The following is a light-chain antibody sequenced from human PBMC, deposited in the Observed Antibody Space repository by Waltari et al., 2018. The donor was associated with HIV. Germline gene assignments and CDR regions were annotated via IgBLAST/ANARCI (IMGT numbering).Light chain of an antibody. V-gene: IGLV2-14*01. Sequence: QSALTQPASVSGSPGQSITIPCTGTSFAIYGYNFVSWFQHHPGKAPKVIIYEVSNRPSGVSDRFSGSKSGNTASLTISGLQPEDEAEYFCISYISSSSPVFGGGTKLTVL. J-gene: IGLJ3*02. CDR3: ISYISSSSPV. CDR1: SFAIYGYNF. CDR2: EVS.